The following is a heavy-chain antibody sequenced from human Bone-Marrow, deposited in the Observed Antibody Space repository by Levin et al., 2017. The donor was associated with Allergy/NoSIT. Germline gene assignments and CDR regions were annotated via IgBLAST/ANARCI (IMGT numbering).Heavy chain of an antibody. CDR2: VYPGDSAT. V-gene: IGHV5-51*01. CDR1: GYRFSRYW. CDR3: VLGQQLTSDRFDT. D-gene: IGHD6-13*01. Sequence: GGSLRLSCKGSGYRFSRYWIGWVRQMSGKGLEWMGIVYPGDSATRYGPSFQGQVTISADESITTAYLHWRTLKASDTAMYYCVLGQQLTSDRFDTWGQGTLVTVSS. J-gene: IGHJ5*02.